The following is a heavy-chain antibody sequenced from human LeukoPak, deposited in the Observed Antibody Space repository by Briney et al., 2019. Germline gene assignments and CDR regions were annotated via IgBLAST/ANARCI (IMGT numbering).Heavy chain of an antibody. V-gene: IGHV4-59*01. Sequence: PETLSLTCTVSGDSISSNYWSWIRQPPGKGLEWLGYIYDSGSTKYNPSLRSRVTISVDTSKNLFSLRLPSVTAADTAVYYCARICGMEDPVVVRLAFDIWGQGTMVTVSS. CDR2: IYDSGST. J-gene: IGHJ3*02. CDR3: ARICGMEDPVVVRLAFDI. D-gene: IGHD3-22*01. CDR1: GDSISSNY.